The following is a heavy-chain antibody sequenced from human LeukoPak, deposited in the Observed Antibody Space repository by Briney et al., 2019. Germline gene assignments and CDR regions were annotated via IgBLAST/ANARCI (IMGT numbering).Heavy chain of an antibody. D-gene: IGHD6-19*01. CDR1: GFTVSSNY. J-gene: IGHJ4*02. CDR3: ASDTGAGMVGTFYY. Sequence: GGSLRLSCAASGFTVSSNYMSWVRQAPGKGLEWVSVIYSGGSTYYPDSVKGRFTISRDNSKNTLYLQMNSLRAEDTAVYYCASDTGAGMVGTFYYWGQGTLVTVSS. CDR2: IYSGGST. V-gene: IGHV3-53*01.